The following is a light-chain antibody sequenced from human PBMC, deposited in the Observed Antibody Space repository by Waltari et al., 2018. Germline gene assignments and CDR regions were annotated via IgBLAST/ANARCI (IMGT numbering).Light chain of an antibody. CDR1: ESVRRA. J-gene: IGKJ1*01. CDR3: QHYRSLPVT. V-gene: IGKV3-20*01. CDR2: DAS. Sequence: EIVLTQSPGTLSLSPGESATLSCRASESVRRALAWYQQRPGQAPRLLIYDASARATGIPDRFRGSGSGTDFSLTISRLEPEDCALYYCQHYRSLPVTFGQGTKVEIK.